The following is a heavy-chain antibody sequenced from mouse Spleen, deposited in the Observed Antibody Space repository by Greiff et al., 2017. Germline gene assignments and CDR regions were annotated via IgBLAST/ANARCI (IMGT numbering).Heavy chain of an antibody. Sequence: EVQGVESGGGLVKPGGSLKLSCAASGFTFSSYAMSWVRQTPEKRLEWVATISSGGSYTYYPDSVKGRFTISRDNAKNTLYLQMSSLRSEDTAMYYCARGELGTLDYWGQGTTLTVSS. D-gene: IGHD4-1*01. CDR1: GFTFSSYA. V-gene: IGHV5-9-3*01. CDR2: ISSGGSYT. CDR3: ARGELGTLDY. J-gene: IGHJ2*01.